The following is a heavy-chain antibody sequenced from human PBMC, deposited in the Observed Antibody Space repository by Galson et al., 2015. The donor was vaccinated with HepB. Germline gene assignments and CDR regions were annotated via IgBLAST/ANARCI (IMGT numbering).Heavy chain of an antibody. CDR2: ISSSSSYI. V-gene: IGHV3-21*01. D-gene: IGHD6-19*01. J-gene: IGHJ4*02. Sequence: LRLSCAASGFTFSSYSMNWVRQAPGKGLEWVSSISSSSSYIYYADSVKGRFTISRDNAKNSLYLQMNSLRAEDTAVYYCAREAYSSGPFDYWGQGTLVTVSS. CDR1: GFTFSSYS. CDR3: AREAYSSGPFDY.